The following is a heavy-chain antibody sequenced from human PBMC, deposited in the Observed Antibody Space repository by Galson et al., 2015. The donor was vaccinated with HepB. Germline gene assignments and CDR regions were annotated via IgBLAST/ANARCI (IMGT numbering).Heavy chain of an antibody. D-gene: IGHD2-15*01. CDR3: ARGGVVVPPLRVRAFDI. J-gene: IGHJ3*02. CDR2: ISAYNGNT. CDR1: GYTFRSYG. Sequence: SVKVSCKASGYTFRSYGISWVRQAPGQGLEWMGWISAYNGNTNYAKKFQGRVTITADKSTSTAYMELSSLRSEATAVDYCARGGVVVPPLRVRAFDIWGQGTIVTVPS. V-gene: IGHV1-18*01.